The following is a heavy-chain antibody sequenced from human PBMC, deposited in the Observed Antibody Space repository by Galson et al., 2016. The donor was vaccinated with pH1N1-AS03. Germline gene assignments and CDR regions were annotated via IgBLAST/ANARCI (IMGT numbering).Heavy chain of an antibody. D-gene: IGHD4-17*01. CDR2: IFHSGST. J-gene: IGHJ4*02. CDR3: ARFPDYGDDVGY. Sequence: TLSLTCTVSGGSINSDAYYWSWVRQHPGKGLEWIGYIFHSGSTYYNPSLESLVSISVDTSKNQFSLKLTPVTAADTAVYYCARFPDYGDDVGYWGQGTLVTVSS. CDR1: GGSINSDAYY. V-gene: IGHV4-31*01.